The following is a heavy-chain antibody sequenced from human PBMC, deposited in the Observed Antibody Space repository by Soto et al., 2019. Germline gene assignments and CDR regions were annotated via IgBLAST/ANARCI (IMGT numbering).Heavy chain of an antibody. D-gene: IGHD1-26*01. CDR2: IKQDGSEK. V-gene: IGHV3-7*01. Sequence: GGSLRLSCAASGFTFSSYWMSWVRQAPGKGLEWVANIKQDGSEKYYVDSVKGRFTISRDNAKNSLYLQMNSLRAEDTAVYFCARYSGKYQGPIDYWGQGTLVTV. CDR3: ARYSGKYQGPIDY. CDR1: GFTFSSYW. J-gene: IGHJ4*02.